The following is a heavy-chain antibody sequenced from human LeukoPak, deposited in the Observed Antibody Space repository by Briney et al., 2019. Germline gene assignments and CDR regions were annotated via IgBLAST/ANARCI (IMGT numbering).Heavy chain of an antibody. J-gene: IGHJ4*02. CDR3: ARHPTVISSPAWYFDY. D-gene: IGHD2-2*01. CDR2: IYYSGST. CDR1: GGSISSYY. Sequence: SETLSLTCTVSGGSISSYYWSWIRQPPGKGLEWIGYIYYSGSTNYNPSLKSRVTISVDTSKNQFSLKLSFVTAADTAVYYCARHPTVISSPAWYFDYWGQGTLVTVSS. V-gene: IGHV4-59*01.